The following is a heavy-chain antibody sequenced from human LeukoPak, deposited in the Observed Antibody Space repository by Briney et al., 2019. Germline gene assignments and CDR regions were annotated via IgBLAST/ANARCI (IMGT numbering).Heavy chain of an antibody. Sequence: APVKVSCKVSGYTLTEISLHWVRQAPGKGLEWMGGFDREDGETMYAQKFQGRVTMTEDTSTDTAFMELSSLRSEDTAVYYCATVGYSYGAFDYWGQGTLVIVSS. J-gene: IGHJ4*02. CDR1: GYTLTEIS. V-gene: IGHV1-24*01. CDR2: FDREDGET. D-gene: IGHD5-18*01. CDR3: ATVGYSYGAFDY.